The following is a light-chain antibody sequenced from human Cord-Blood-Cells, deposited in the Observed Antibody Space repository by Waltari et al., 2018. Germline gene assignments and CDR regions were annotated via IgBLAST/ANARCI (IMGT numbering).Light chain of an antibody. V-gene: IGLV1-47*01. CDR1: SSNIGSNY. Sequence: QSVLTQPPSASGTPGQRVTISCSGSSSNIGSNYVYWYQQLPGTAPKLLIYRNNQPPSGVPDRFSGSKSGTSASLAISGLRSEDEADYYCAAWDDSLSVWVFGGGTKLTVL. J-gene: IGLJ3*02. CDR3: AAWDDSLSVWV. CDR2: RNN.